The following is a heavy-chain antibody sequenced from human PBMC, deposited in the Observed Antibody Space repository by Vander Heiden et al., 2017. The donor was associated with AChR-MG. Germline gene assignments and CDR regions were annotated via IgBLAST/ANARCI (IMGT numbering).Heavy chain of an antibody. CDR3: ARDQGSPGYLDF. J-gene: IGHJ4*02. Sequence: QVQLVESGGGVVQPGTSLRLSCAPSGFTCSRYGLHWVRQTTGKGLEWVAVIWYDGTIKYYADSVKGRFTISRDNSKNTLYLQMNNLRAEDTAVYYCARDQGSPGYLDFWGQGTLVIVSS. V-gene: IGHV3-33*01. CDR2: IWYDGTIK. CDR1: GFTCSRYG.